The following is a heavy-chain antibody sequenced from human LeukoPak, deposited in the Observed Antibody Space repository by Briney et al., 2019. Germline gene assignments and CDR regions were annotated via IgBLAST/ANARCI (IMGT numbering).Heavy chain of an antibody. J-gene: IGHJ3*02. Sequence: PSETLSLTCTVSGGSISSGGYYWSWIRQHPGKGLEWIGYIYYSGSTYYNPSLKSRVTISVDTSKNQFSLKLSSVTAADTAVYYCARARSHYYDSSGYPYGAFDIWGQGTMVTVSS. CDR1: GGSISSGGYY. V-gene: IGHV4-31*03. CDR3: ARARSHYYDSSGYPYGAFDI. CDR2: IYYSGST. D-gene: IGHD3-22*01.